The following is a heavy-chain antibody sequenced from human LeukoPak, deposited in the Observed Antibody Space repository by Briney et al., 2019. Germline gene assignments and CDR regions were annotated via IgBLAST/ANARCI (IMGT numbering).Heavy chain of an antibody. CDR3: AREDYSNAFDY. Sequence: GGSLRLSCAASGFIFISYGINWVRQAPGKGLECVSSISAGGTYIFYADSVKGRFTISRDNAKNSLYLQMNSLRAEDTAVYYCAREDYSNAFDYWGQGTLVTVSS. J-gene: IGHJ4*02. D-gene: IGHD4-11*01. CDR2: ISAGGTYI. V-gene: IGHV3-21*01. CDR1: GFIFISYG.